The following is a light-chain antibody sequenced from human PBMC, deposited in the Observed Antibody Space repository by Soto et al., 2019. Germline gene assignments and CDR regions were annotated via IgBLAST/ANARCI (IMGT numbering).Light chain of an antibody. CDR2: AAS. V-gene: IGKV3-20*01. CDR3: HEYDSSPPNT. CDR1: TGVSGNF. J-gene: IGKJ2*01. Sequence: EIVLTQSPDTLSLSPGERATLSCSASTGVSGNFLAWYQHRPGQAPRLLIYAASSRPTGIPDRFSGSGSGTDFTRTMCSLEPEDFAVYYCHEYDSSPPNTFGQWTRLEIK.